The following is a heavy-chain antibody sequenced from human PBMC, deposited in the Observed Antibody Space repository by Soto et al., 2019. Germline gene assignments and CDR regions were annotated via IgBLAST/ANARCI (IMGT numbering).Heavy chain of an antibody. D-gene: IGHD3-10*01. Sequence: QVQLQESGPGLVKPSETLSLTCTVSDDSSSSYKWSWIRQPPGRRLEWIGYIDSNGGTSYNPSLQSRVTIAIDTSTKQFSLKLSSVTAAETAVYYCVRQGFGRLHGLVDVWGQGTTVTVSS. J-gene: IGHJ6*02. CDR3: VRQGFGRLHGLVDV. V-gene: IGHV4-59*08. CDR2: IDSNGGT. CDR1: DDSSSSYK.